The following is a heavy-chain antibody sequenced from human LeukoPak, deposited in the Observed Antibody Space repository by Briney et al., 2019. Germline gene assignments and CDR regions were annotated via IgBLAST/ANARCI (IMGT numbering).Heavy chain of an antibody. J-gene: IGHJ6*03. CDR3: ARFDCSSTSCPNYYYYYMDV. CDR2: IYYSGST. Sequence: SETLSLTCTVSGGSISSSSYYWGWIRQPPGKGLEWIGSIYYSGSTYYNPSLKSRVTISVDKSKNQFSLKLSSVTAADTAVYYCARFDCSSTSCPNYYYYYMDVWGKGTTVTVSS. V-gene: IGHV4-39*07. D-gene: IGHD2-2*01. CDR1: GGSISSSSYY.